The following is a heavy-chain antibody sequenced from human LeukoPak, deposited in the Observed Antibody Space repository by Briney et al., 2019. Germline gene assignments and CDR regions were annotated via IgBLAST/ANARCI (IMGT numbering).Heavy chain of an antibody. D-gene: IGHD2-2*01. CDR3: AKDPCTSTTCYLFDF. CDR2: ISRSGGST. CDR1: GFTFSHYA. Sequence: GGSPRLSCAASGFTFSHYAMSWVRQAPGKGLEWVSLISRSGGSTYYADSVKGRFTISRDNSKNALYLQMNSLRAEDTAVYYCAKDPCTSTTCYLFDFWGQGTLVTVSS. V-gene: IGHV3-23*01. J-gene: IGHJ4*02.